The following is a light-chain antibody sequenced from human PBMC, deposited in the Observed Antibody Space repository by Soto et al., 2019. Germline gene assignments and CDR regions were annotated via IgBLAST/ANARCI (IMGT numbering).Light chain of an antibody. CDR3: TSWTTSTTMI. CDR2: DVN. J-gene: IGLJ2*01. CDR1: SSDIGAYNF. V-gene: IGLV2-14*03. Sequence: QSVLTQPASVSWSPGQAITISCTGTSSDIGAYNFVSWYQQHPGKAPSLMLYDVNIRPSGVSNRFSGSKSGNTASLTISGLQAEDEADYYCTSWTTSTTMIFGGGTKVTVL.